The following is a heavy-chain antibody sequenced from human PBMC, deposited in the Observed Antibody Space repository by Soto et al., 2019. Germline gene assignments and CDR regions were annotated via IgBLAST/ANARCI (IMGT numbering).Heavy chain of an antibody. CDR3: ARKHMGYYDILTGYFVGKYSWFDP. D-gene: IGHD3-9*01. CDR2: INHSGST. V-gene: IGHV4-34*01. CDR1: GGSFSGYY. Sequence: SETLSLTCAVYGGSFSGYYWSWIRQPPGKGLEWIGEINHSGSTNYNPSLKSRVTISVDTSKNQFSLKLSSVTAADTAVYYCARKHMGYYDILTGYFVGKYSWFDPWGQGTLVTVSS. J-gene: IGHJ5*02.